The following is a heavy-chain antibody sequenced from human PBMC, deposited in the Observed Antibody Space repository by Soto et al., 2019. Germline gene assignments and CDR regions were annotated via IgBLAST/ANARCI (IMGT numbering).Heavy chain of an antibody. V-gene: IGHV1-69*01. CDR1: GGTFSSYA. J-gene: IGHJ6*02. Sequence: QVQLVQSGAEVKKPGSSVKVSCKASGGTFSSYAISWVRQAPGQGLEWMGGIIPIFGTANYAQKFQGRVTITADESTSTAYLELSSLRSEDTAVYYCARVPFGYCSSTSCPRYGMDVWGQGTTVTVSS. CDR3: ARVPFGYCSSTSCPRYGMDV. CDR2: IIPIFGTA. D-gene: IGHD2-2*01.